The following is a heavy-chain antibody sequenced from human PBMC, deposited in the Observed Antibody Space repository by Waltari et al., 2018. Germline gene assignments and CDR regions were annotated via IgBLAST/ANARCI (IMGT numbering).Heavy chain of an antibody. D-gene: IGHD5-12*01. Sequence: QVQLQESGPGLVKPSETLSLTCTVSGGSISSYYWSWIRQPPGKGLEWIGYIYYSWSTNYNPSLKSRGTISVDTSKNQFSLKLSSVTAADTAVYYCAREGDGYNEGTFDYWGQGTLVTVSS. CDR1: GGSISSYY. J-gene: IGHJ4*02. V-gene: IGHV4-59*12. CDR2: IYYSWST. CDR3: AREGDGYNEGTFDY.